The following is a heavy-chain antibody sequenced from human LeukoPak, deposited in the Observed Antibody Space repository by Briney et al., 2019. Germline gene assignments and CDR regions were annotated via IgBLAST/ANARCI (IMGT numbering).Heavy chain of an antibody. V-gene: IGHV3-7*01. CDR2: IKEDGSVK. Sequence: QPGGSLRLSCVVSGFTFRDCWMTWVRQAPWKGLEWVANIKEDGSVKYYVDSVKGRFTISRDNAKNSLYLQLNSLRVEDTAVYYCATEGTDGRGSFGWFDSWGQGTLVTVSS. D-gene: IGHD3-10*01. J-gene: IGHJ5*01. CDR3: ATEGTDGRGSFGWFDS. CDR1: GFTFRDCW.